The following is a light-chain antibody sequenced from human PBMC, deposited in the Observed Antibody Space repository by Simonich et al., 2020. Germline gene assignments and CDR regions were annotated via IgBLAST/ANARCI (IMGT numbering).Light chain of an antibody. CDR3: QQSYSTPLA. J-gene: IGKJ4*01. V-gene: IGKV1-39*01. CDR2: VAS. Sequence: DIQMNQSPSSLSESVGDKVTITCRASQSISSYLNLYHQKPVKATKLMIYVASSLQSGVPARFSGSGSWTDFTLTISSLQPEDFSTYFCQQSYSTPLALGGGTKVEIK. CDR1: QSISSY.